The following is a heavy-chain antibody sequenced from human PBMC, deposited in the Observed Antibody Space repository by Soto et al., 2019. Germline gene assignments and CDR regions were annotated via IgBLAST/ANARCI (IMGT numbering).Heavy chain of an antibody. D-gene: IGHD6-13*01. CDR2: INPNSGGT. J-gene: IGHJ6*02. CDR1: GYTFTGYY. Sequence: ASVKVSCKASGYTFTGYYMHWVRQAPGQGLEWMGWINPNSGGTNYAQKFQGWVTMTRDTSISTAYMELSRLRSDDTAVYYCAATGAAAGREDGAHYGMDVWGQGTTVTVSS. V-gene: IGHV1-2*04. CDR3: AATGAAAGREDGAHYGMDV.